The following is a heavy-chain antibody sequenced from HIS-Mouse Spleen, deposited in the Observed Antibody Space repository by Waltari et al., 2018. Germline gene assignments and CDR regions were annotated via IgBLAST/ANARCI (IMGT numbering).Heavy chain of an antibody. V-gene: IGHV4-34*01. CDR1: GGSFSGYY. Sequence: QVQLQQWGAGLLKPSETLSLTCAAYGGSFSGYYWSWIRQPPGKGLEWIGEINHSGSTNYNPSLKSRVTISVDTSKNQFSLKLSSVTAADTAVYYCARLTGGGSLEYWGQGTLVTVSS. J-gene: IGHJ4*02. D-gene: IGHD7-27*01. CDR2: INHSGST. CDR3: ARLTGGGSLEY.